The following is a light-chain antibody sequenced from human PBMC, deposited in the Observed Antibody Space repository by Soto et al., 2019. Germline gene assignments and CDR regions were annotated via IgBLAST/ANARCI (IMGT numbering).Light chain of an antibody. J-gene: IGLJ3*02. CDR1: RSNIGAGYG. V-gene: IGLV1-40*01. CDR3: QAYDTSMSVWV. CDR2: FDT. Sequence: QSVLTQPPSVSGAPGQRVTISCTGSRSNIGAGYGVHWYQQLPGTAPKLVMYFDTNRPSGVPDRFSGSRSDTSATLAITGLQAEDEADYYCQAYDTSMSVWVFGGGTKLTVL.